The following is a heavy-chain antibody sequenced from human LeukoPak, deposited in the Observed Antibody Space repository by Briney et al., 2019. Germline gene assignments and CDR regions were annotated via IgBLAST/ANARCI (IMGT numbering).Heavy chain of an antibody. CDR1: GFTFSSYW. CDR3: ARGIGELEFSYYYGMDV. V-gene: IGHV3-7*03. D-gene: IGHD3-10*01. CDR2: IKQDGSEK. J-gene: IGHJ6*04. Sequence: GGSLRHSCAASGFTFSSYWMSWVRPAPGKGREWVANIKQDGSEKYYVDSVKGRFTISRDNAKNSQYLQMNSLRAEDTAVYYCARGIGELEFSYYYGMDVWGKGTTVTVSS.